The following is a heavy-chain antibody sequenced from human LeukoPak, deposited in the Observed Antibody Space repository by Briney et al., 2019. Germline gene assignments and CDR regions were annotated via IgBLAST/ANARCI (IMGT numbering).Heavy chain of an antibody. J-gene: IGHJ5*02. CDR3: ARAPITIFGVVIIGWFDP. V-gene: IGHV1-2*02. CDR1: GYTFTDYY. D-gene: IGHD3-3*01. Sequence: ASVKVSCKASGYTFTDYYMHWVRQAPGQGLEWMGWINPNSGGTNYAQKFQGRVTMTRDTSISTAYMELSRLRSDDTAVYYCARAPITIFGVVIIGWFDPWGQGTLVTVSS. CDR2: INPNSGGT.